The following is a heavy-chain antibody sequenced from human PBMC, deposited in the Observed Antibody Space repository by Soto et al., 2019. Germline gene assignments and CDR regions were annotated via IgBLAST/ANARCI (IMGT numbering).Heavy chain of an antibody. CDR1: GGSINSRSYY. Sequence: SETLSLTCTVSGGSINSRSYYWGWIRQSPGKGLEWIGSIYYSGSTYYNPSLKSRVAMSVDTSKNQFSLKLRSVSAADTAVYYCARQRTSVVTQAYFDDWGQGSLVTVS. CDR2: IYYSGST. D-gene: IGHD2-21*02. J-gene: IGHJ4*02. V-gene: IGHV4-39*01. CDR3: ARQRTSVVTQAYFDD.